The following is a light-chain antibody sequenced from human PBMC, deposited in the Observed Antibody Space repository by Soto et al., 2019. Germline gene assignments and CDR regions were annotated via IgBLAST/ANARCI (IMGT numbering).Light chain of an antibody. CDR3: QQYQSLT. Sequence: EMVMTQSPATLSVSPGDRATLSCRASQSVSSSYLAWYQHKPGQAPRLLIHGASSRVTGIPDRFSGSGSGTDFTLTITRLEPEDFAVYYCQQYQSLTFGGGTKVDI. CDR1: QSVSSSY. J-gene: IGKJ4*01. V-gene: IGKV3-20*01. CDR2: GAS.